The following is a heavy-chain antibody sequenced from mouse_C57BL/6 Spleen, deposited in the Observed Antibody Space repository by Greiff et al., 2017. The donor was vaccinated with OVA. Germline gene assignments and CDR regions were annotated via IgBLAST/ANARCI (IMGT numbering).Heavy chain of an antibody. CDR3: ARLRGGAMDY. CDR1: GYTFTSYD. D-gene: IGHD2-12*01. Sequence: QVHVKQSGPELVKPGASVKLSCKASGYTFTSYDINWVKQRPGQGLEWIGWIYPRDGSTKYNEKFKGKATLTVDTSSSTAYMELHSLTSEDSAVYFCARLRGGAMDYWGQGTSVTVSS. CDR2: IYPRDGST. J-gene: IGHJ4*01. V-gene: IGHV1-85*01.